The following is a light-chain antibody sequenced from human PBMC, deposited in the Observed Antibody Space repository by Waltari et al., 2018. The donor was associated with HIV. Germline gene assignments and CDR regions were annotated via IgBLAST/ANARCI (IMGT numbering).Light chain of an antibody. CDR3: QAWDSSSYV. V-gene: IGLV3-1*01. Sequence: SYELTQPPSVSVSPGQTASITRSGDKLGDKYACWYQQKPGQSPVLVIYQDSKRRSGIPERFSGSNSGNTATLTISGTQAMDEADYYCQAWDSSSYVFGTGTKVTVL. J-gene: IGLJ1*01. CDR2: QDS. CDR1: KLGDKY.